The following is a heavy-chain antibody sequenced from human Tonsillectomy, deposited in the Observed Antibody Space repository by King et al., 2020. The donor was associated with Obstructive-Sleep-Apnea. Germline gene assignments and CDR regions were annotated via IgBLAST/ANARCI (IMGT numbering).Heavy chain of an antibody. D-gene: IGHD3-10*01. J-gene: IGHJ6*02. CDR1: GFTFSSYG. CDR2: IWYDGSNK. CDR3: ARDVWFGELLSYYYYGMDV. Sequence: QLVQSGGGVVQPGRSLRLSCAASGFTFSSYGMHWVRQAPGKGLEWVAVIWYDGSNKYYADSVKGRFTIARDNSKNTLYLQMNSLRAEDTAVYYCARDVWFGELLSYYYYGMDVWGQGTTVTVSS. V-gene: IGHV3-33*01.